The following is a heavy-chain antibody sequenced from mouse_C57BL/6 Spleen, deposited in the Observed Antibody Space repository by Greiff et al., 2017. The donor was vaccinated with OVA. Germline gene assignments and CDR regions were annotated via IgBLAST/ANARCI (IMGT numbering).Heavy chain of an antibody. V-gene: IGHV1-81*01. J-gene: IGHJ2*01. CDR2: IYPRSGNP. CDR3: ARETSYYSNSYYFDY. D-gene: IGHD2-5*01. CDR1: GYTFTSYG. Sequence: QVQLKQSGAELARPGASVKLSCKASGYTFTSYGISWVKQRTGQGLEWIGEIYPRSGNPYYNEKFKGKATLTADKSSSTEYMELRSLTSEDSAVYFCARETSYYSNSYYFDYWGQGTTLTVAS.